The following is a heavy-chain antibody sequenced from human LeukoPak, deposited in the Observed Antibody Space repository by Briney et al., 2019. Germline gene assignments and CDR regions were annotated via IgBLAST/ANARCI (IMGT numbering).Heavy chain of an antibody. V-gene: IGHV4-38-2*01. CDR2: IYHSGST. CDR1: GYSISSGYY. J-gene: IGHJ4*02. D-gene: IGHD1-26*01. Sequence: SETLSLTCAVSGYSISSGYYWGWIRQPPGKGLEWIGSIYHSGSTYYNPSLKSRVTISVDTSKNQFSLKLSSVTAADTAVYYCARVGAGVFDYWGQGTLVTVPS. CDR3: ARVGAGVFDY.